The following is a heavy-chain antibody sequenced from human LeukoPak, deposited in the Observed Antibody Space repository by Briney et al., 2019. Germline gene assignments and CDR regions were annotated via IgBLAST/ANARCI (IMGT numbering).Heavy chain of an antibody. J-gene: IGHJ4*02. CDR3: AREDYDFWSGGFDY. Sequence: GVSLRLSCAASGFTFSSYGMHWVRQAPGKGLEWVAVISYDGSNKYYADSVKGRFTISRDNSKNTLYLQMNSLRAEDTAVYYCAREDYDFWSGGFDYWGQGTLVTVSS. CDR1: GFTFSSYG. V-gene: IGHV3-30*06. D-gene: IGHD3-3*01. CDR2: ISYDGSNK.